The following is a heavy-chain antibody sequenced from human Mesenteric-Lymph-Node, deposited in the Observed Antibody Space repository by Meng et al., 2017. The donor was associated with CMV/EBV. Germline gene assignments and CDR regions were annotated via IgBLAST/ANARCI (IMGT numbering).Heavy chain of an antibody. Sequence: GGSISSGGYYWSWIRQHPGKGLEWIGYIYYSGSTYYSTSLKSRVTISVCTSKNQFSLKLSSVTAADPAVYYCARDPGAYSNYRWFDPWGQGTLVTVSS. V-gene: IGHV4-31*02. CDR2: IYYSGST. J-gene: IGHJ5*02. CDR1: GGSISSGGYY. CDR3: ARDPGAYSNYRWFDP. D-gene: IGHD4-11*01.